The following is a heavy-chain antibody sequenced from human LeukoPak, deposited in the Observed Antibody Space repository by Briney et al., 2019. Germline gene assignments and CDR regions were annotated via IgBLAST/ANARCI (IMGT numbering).Heavy chain of an antibody. Sequence: GGSLRLSCAASGFTFSSYVMSWVRQAPDKGLEWVSAITAGGGTTYHADSVKGRFTISRDNSYNTLFLRMDNLRAEDTAVYYCARVNFQDYGSGSYGIADYWGQGALVTVSS. V-gene: IGHV3-23*01. CDR3: ARVNFQDYGSGSYGIADY. CDR2: ITAGGGTT. D-gene: IGHD3-10*01. CDR1: GFTFSSYV. J-gene: IGHJ4*02.